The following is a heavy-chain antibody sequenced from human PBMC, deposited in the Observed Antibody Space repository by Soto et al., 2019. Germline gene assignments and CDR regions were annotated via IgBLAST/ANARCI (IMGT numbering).Heavy chain of an antibody. Sequence: ASVKVSCKASGYTFTGYYMHWVRQAPGQRLEWMGWINPNSGGTNYAQKFQGWVTMTRDTSISTAYMELSRLRSDDTAVYYCARVRRITMVRGVLDAFDIWGQGTMVT. V-gene: IGHV1-2*04. CDR3: ARVRRITMVRGVLDAFDI. CDR1: GYTFTGYY. D-gene: IGHD3-10*01. J-gene: IGHJ3*02. CDR2: INPNSGGT.